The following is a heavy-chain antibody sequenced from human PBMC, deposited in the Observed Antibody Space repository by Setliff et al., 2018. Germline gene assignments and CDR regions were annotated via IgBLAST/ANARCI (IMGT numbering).Heavy chain of an antibody. D-gene: IGHD2-8*01. V-gene: IGHV4-34*01. J-gene: IGHJ4*02. Sequence: LSLTCAVYGGSFSRYFWSWIRQPPGKGLEWIGEINHGGSPIYNPSLKSRVTIXXXTSKXXXXXXXXXXXXXXXXVXXXXXXXXXPXXXDYWGQGXLVTVS. CDR1: GGSFSRYF. CDR2: INHGGSP. CDR3: XXXXXXPXXXDY.